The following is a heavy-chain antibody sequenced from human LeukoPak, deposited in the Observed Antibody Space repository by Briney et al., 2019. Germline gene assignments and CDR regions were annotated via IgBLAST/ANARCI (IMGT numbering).Heavy chain of an antibody. Sequence: SETLSLTCAVYGVSFSGYYWSWIRQPPGKGLEWIGEINHSGSTNYNPSLKSRVTISVDTSKNQFSLKLSSVTAADTAVYYCARSSLEAIVVVPAAIVGMDVWGQGTTVTVSS. J-gene: IGHJ6*02. CDR3: ARSSLEAIVVVPAAIVGMDV. CDR1: GVSFSGYY. D-gene: IGHD2-2*01. V-gene: IGHV4-34*01. CDR2: INHSGST.